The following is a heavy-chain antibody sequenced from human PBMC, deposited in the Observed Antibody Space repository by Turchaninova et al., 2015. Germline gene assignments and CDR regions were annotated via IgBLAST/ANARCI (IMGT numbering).Heavy chain of an antibody. CDR2: ITHSGNS. J-gene: IGHJ6*03. V-gene: IGHV4-34*01. D-gene: IGHD4-17*01. Sequence: GGSFSGYYWSWLRQPPGKGLEWIGEITHSGNSNDNTFLNGRVTISVDRSKNQFSLTLNSGTAAATAVYYCARCRGDYASGGYYMDVWGKGTPVSVSS. CDR1: GGSFSGYY. CDR3: ARCRGDYASGGYYMDV.